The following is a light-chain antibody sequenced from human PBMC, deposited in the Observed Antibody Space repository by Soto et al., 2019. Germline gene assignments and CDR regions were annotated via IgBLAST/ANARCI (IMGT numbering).Light chain of an antibody. J-gene: IGKJ4*01. CDR3: QQYNNWPPLT. V-gene: IGKV3-15*01. CDR2: GAS. CDR1: QSVSTS. Sequence: EIVMTQSPATLSVSPGERVTLSCRASQSVSTSLAWYQQKPGQAPRLLIYGASTRATGIPARFSGSGSGTEFTLTISSLQSEDFAVYYCQQYNNWPPLTFGGGTKVEIK.